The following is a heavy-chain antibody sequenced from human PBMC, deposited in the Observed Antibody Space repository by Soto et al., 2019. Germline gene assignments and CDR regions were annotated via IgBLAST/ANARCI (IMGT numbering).Heavy chain of an antibody. Sequence: ASVKVSCKASGYTFTSYGISWVRQAPGQGLEWMGIINPSGGSTSYAQKFQGRVTMTRDTFTSTVYMELSSLRSEDTAVYYCASTERSSWYSFDPWGQGTLVTVPQ. D-gene: IGHD6-13*01. CDR3: ASTERSSWYSFDP. CDR2: INPSGGST. CDR1: GYTFTSYG. V-gene: IGHV1-46*03. J-gene: IGHJ5*02.